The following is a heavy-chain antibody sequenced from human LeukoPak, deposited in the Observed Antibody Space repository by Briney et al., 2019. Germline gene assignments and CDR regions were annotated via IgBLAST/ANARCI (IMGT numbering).Heavy chain of an antibody. CDR2: ISGSGDIT. CDR1: GFTFSAYV. Sequence: GGSLRLSCAASGFTFSAYVMSWVRQAPGKGLEWVSSISGSGDITYYADSVKGRFTISRDNSKNTLYLQMNSLRAEDTAVYYCAKDTDFWSGQDYWGQGTLVTVSS. D-gene: IGHD3-3*01. CDR3: AKDTDFWSGQDY. V-gene: IGHV3-23*01. J-gene: IGHJ4*02.